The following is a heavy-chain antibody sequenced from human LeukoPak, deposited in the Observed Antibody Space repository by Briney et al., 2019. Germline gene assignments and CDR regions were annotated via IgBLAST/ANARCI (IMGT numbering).Heavy chain of an antibody. Sequence: PGGSLRLSCAASGFTFSDYYMSWIRQAPGKGLEWVSYISSSGSTIYYADSVKGRFTISRDNAKSSLYLQMNSLRAEDTAVYYCARESSATDAFDIWGQGTMVTVSS. J-gene: IGHJ3*02. CDR2: ISSSGSTI. CDR3: ARESSATDAFDI. D-gene: IGHD3-22*01. CDR1: GFTFSDYY. V-gene: IGHV3-11*01.